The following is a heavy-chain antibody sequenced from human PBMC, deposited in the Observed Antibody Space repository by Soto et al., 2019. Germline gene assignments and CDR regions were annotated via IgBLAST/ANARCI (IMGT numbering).Heavy chain of an antibody. CDR2: IIPIFGTA. CDR1: GGTFSSYA. Sequence: SVKVSCKASGGTFSSYAISWVRQAPGQGLEWMGGIIPIFGTANYAQKFQGRVTITADESTSTAYMELSSLRSEDTAVYYCARSVWVGSSGVYYYYGMDVWGQGATVTVSS. D-gene: IGHD3-16*01. CDR3: ARSVWVGSSGVYYYYGMDV. V-gene: IGHV1-69*13. J-gene: IGHJ6*02.